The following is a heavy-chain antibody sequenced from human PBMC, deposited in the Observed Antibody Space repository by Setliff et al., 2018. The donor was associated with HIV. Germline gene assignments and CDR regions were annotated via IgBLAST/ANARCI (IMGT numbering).Heavy chain of an antibody. CDR3: ARVQRGIYYYDSSGYLQAYYFDY. CDR2: VSSNGNIP. J-gene: IGHJ4*02. Sequence: PGGSLRLSCSASGFTFSSYAMHWVRQAPGKGLEYVSAVSSNGNIPYYADSMKGRFTISRNNAKNSLYLQRNSLGAEDTAVYYCARVQRGIYYYDSSGYLQAYYFDYWGQGTLVTVSS. CDR1: GFTFSSYA. V-gene: IGHV3-64*04. D-gene: IGHD3-22*01.